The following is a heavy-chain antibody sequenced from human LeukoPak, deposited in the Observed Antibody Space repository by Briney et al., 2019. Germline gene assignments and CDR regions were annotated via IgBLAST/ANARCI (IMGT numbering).Heavy chain of an antibody. D-gene: IGHD4-17*01. CDR1: SYSISSGYY. V-gene: IGHV4-38-2*02. J-gene: IGHJ5*02. CDR3: ARAGDYGDYVGWFDP. Sequence: PSETLSLTCTASSYSISSGYYWGWIRQPPGKGLEWIGSIYHSGSTYYNPSLKSRVTISVDTSKNQFSLKLSSVTAADTAVYYCARAGDYGDYVGWFDPWGQGTLVTVSS. CDR2: IYHSGST.